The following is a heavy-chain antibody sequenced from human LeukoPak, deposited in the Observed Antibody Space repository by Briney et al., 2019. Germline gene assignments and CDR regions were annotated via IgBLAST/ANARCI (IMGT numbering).Heavy chain of an antibody. CDR1: GFTFSGYY. CDR3: ARVNSFGFDY. Sequence: GGSRRLSCAASGFTFSGYYMSWIRQAPGKGLEWVSYISSSSSYTNYADSVKGRFTISRDNAKNSLYLQMNSLRAEDTAVYYCARVNSFGFDYWGQGTLVTVSS. CDR2: ISSSSSYT. D-gene: IGHD5-18*01. J-gene: IGHJ4*02. V-gene: IGHV3-11*06.